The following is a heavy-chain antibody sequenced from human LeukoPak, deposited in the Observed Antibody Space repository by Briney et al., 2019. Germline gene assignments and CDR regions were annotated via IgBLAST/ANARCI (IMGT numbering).Heavy chain of an antibody. D-gene: IGHD4-23*01. CDR1: GFTFSSYA. Sequence: GGCLRLSCAASGFTFSSYAMHWVRQAPGKGLEWVAVISYDGINKYYADSVKGRFTISRDNSKNTLYLQMNSLRAEDTAVYYCARDTDGGNSFDYWGQGTLVTVSS. V-gene: IGHV3-30-3*01. J-gene: IGHJ4*02. CDR2: ISYDGINK. CDR3: ARDTDGGNSFDY.